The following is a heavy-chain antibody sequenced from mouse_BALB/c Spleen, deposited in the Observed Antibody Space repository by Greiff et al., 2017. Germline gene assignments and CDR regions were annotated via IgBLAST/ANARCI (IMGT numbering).Heavy chain of an antibody. CDR2: ISSGGGST. Sequence: EVHLVESGGGLVKPGGSLKLSCAASGFAFSSYDMSWVRQTPEKRLEWVAYISSGGGSTYYSDTVKGRFTISRDNAKNTLYLQMSSLKSEDTAMYYCTRHRDLDSSYGRWYFDVWGAGTTVTVSS. V-gene: IGHV5-12-1*01. CDR1: GFAFSSYD. D-gene: IGHD1-1*01. J-gene: IGHJ1*01. CDR3: TRHRDLDSSYGRWYFDV.